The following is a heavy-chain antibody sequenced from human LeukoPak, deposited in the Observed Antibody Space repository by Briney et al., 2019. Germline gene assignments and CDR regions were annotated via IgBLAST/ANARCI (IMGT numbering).Heavy chain of an antibody. CDR3: ARVGARIRYYYMDV. CDR1: GGIFNNYA. D-gene: IGHD3-10*01. V-gene: IGHV1-46*02. Sequence: ASVKVSCKASGGIFNNYAFSWLRQAPGQGLEWMGIINPSGGSTSYAQKFQGRVTMTRDMSTSTVYMELGSLRSEDTAVYDCARVGARIRYYYMDVWGKGTTVTVS. J-gene: IGHJ6*03. CDR2: INPSGGST.